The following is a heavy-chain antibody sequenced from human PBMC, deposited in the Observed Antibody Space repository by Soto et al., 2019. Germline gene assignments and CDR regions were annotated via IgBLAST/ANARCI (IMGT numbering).Heavy chain of an antibody. CDR3: ARHHETWIQLWLGWFDP. J-gene: IGHJ5*02. D-gene: IGHD5-18*01. CDR1: GGSIRSSTYN. Sequence: QLQLQESGPGLVKPSETLSLTCTVSGGSIRSSTYNWGWIRQPPGKGLEWIGSIYNSGSIYYNPSLNSRVTISVDTAKNQFSLKLSSVTAADTAVYYCARHHETWIQLWLGWFDPLGQGTLVTVAS. CDR2: IYNSGSI. V-gene: IGHV4-39*01.